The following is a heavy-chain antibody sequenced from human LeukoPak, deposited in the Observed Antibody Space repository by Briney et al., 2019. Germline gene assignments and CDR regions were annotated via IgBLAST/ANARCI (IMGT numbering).Heavy chain of an antibody. J-gene: IGHJ4*02. Sequence: GGSLRLSCAASGFSFNTYSMNWVRQAPGKGLEWVSAISGSGGSTYYADSVKGRFTISRDNSKNTLYLQMNSLRAEDTAVYYCAKITMVRGGGGYFDYWGQGTLVTVSS. CDR2: ISGSGGST. CDR1: GFSFNTYS. V-gene: IGHV3-23*01. D-gene: IGHD3-10*01. CDR3: AKITMVRGGGGYFDY.